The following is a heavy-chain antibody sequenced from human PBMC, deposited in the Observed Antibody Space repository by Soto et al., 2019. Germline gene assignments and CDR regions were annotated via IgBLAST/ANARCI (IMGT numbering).Heavy chain of an antibody. Sequence: PGGSLRLSCAASGFTFSSYAMSWVRQAPGKGLEWVSAISGSGGSTYYADSVKGRFTISRDNSKNTLYLQMNSLRAEDTAVYYCAKTEFDYGPTYYYYYGMDVWGQGTTVTVSS. D-gene: IGHD4-17*01. J-gene: IGHJ6*02. V-gene: IGHV3-23*01. CDR2: ISGSGGST. CDR3: AKTEFDYGPTYYYYYGMDV. CDR1: GFTFSSYA.